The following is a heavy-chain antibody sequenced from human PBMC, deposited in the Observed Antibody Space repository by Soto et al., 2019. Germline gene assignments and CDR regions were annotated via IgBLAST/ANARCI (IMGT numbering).Heavy chain of an antibody. CDR1: GFTFSSYG. CDR2: ISSDGSNK. J-gene: IGHJ4*02. CDR3: AKVTADYYYGSGPFDY. V-gene: IGHV3-30*18. Sequence: QVQLVESGGGVVQPGRSLRLSCAASGFTFSSYGMHWVRQAPGKGLEWVALISSDGSNKYYADCVKGRITISRDKSKNTLYLKMNTLRAEDTAVYYCAKVTADYYYGSGPFDYWGQGTLVTVSS. D-gene: IGHD3-10*01.